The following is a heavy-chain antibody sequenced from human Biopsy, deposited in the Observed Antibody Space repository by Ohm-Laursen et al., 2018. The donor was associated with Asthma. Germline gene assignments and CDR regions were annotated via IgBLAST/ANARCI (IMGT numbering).Heavy chain of an antibody. Sequence: SLRLSCAASGFSFSSYAMHWVRQAPGKGLEWLALIWYDGINKFYADSVKGRITVSRDQSKSTLYLQINSLRADDTVIYYCARDFGNRYSETHLEYWGQGTLVTVSS. CDR3: ARDFGNRYSETHLEY. CDR1: GFSFSSYA. CDR2: IWYDGINK. V-gene: IGHV3-33*01. J-gene: IGHJ4*02. D-gene: IGHD3-10*01.